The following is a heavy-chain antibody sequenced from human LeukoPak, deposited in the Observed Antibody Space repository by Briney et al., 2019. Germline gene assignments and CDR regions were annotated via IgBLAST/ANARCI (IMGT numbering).Heavy chain of an antibody. CDR1: GFTFSSYG. D-gene: IGHD6-19*01. CDR2: IRYDGSNK. J-gene: IGHJ4*02. V-gene: IGHV3-30*02. CDR3: AKGNALIAVAGAFDY. Sequence: GGSLRPSCAASGFTFSSYGMHWVRQAPGKGLEWVAFIRYDGSNKYYADSVKGRFTISRDNSKNTLYLQMNSLRAEDTAVYYCAKGNALIAVAGAFDYWGQGTLVTVSS.